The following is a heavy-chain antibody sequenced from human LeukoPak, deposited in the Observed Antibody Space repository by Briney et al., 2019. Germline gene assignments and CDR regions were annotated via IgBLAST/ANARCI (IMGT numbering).Heavy chain of an antibody. CDR2: INHSGST. Sequence: PSETLSLTCAVYGGSFSGYYWSWIRQPPGKGLEWIGEINHSGSTNYNPSLKSRVTISVDTSKNQFSLKLSSVTAADTAVYYCAAEEYYDILTGYYGMDVWGQGTTVTVSS. J-gene: IGHJ6*02. CDR3: AAEEYYDILTGYYGMDV. D-gene: IGHD3-9*01. V-gene: IGHV4-34*01. CDR1: GGSFSGYY.